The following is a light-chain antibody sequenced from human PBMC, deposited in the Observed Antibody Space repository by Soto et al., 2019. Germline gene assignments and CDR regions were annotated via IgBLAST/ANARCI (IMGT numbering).Light chain of an antibody. CDR3: QKYNSAPLT. V-gene: IGKV1-27*01. J-gene: IGKJ4*01. CDR1: QGISNY. Sequence: DIQMTQSPSSLSASVGDIVTINFRASQGISNYLAWYQQKPGKVPKLLIYAASTLQSGVPSRFSGSGSGTDFTLTISSLQPEDVATYYCQKYNSAPLTFGGGTKVDI. CDR2: AAS.